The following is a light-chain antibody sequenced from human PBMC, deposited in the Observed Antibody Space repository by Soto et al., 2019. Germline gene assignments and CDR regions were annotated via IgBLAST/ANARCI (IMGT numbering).Light chain of an antibody. J-gene: IGKJ1*01. CDR1: ESISTW. V-gene: IGKV1-5*01. Sequence: DIQMTQSPSTLSASVGDRVTITCRASESISTWLAWYQQKPGKAPNLLIYDASSLESGVPSRFSGSGSGTEFTLTISSLQADDFATYYCQQYNSYWTFGQGTKGDTK. CDR2: DAS. CDR3: QQYNSYWT.